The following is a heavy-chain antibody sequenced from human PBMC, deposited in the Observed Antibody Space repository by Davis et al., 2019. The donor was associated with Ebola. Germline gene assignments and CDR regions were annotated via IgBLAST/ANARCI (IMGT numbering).Heavy chain of an antibody. J-gene: IGHJ4*02. CDR1: GFTFSNYA. CDR2: IRSDGSDK. Sequence: PGGSLRLSCAASGFTFSNYAIHWVRQAPGKGLEWAALIRSDGSDKYYADSVKDRFSISRDNSRNTVYLQMNSLRPEDTAVYYCASRHDYWGQGTLVTVSS. V-gene: IGHV3-30*02. CDR3: ASRHDY.